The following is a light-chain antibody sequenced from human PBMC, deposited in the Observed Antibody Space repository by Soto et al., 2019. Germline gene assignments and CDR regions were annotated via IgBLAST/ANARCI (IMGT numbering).Light chain of an antibody. CDR2: EAS. J-gene: IGKJ4*01. V-gene: IGKV1-12*01. Sequence: DIQMTQSPSSVSASVGDRVTITCRASQGVNTWLAWYQKKPGKAPELLVYEASSLHSGVPSRFSGSGSGTDFTLTISSLQPEDFATYYCQQANSFPLTCGGGTKVEVQ. CDR3: QQANSFPLT. CDR1: QGVNTW.